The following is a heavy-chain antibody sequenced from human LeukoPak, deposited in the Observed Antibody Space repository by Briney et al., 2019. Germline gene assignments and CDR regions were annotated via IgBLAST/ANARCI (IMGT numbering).Heavy chain of an antibody. J-gene: IGHJ4*02. V-gene: IGHV4-59*01. CDR2: IYYSGST. Sequence: SETLSLTCTVSGGSISSYYWSWIRQPPGKGLEWIGYIYYSGSTSYNPSLKSRVTISVDTSKNQFSLKLSSVTAADTAVYYCARAGYCSSTSCYRHFDNWGQGTLVTDSS. CDR1: GGSISSYY. CDR3: ARAGYCSSTSCYRHFDN. D-gene: IGHD2-2*01.